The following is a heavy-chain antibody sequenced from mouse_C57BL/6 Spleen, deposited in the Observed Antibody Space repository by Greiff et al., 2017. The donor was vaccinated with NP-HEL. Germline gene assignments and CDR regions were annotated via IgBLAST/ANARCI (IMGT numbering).Heavy chain of an antibody. CDR3: ARSGINYYGSSYGFAY. J-gene: IGHJ3*01. V-gene: IGHV1-82*01. CDR1: GYAFSSSW. Sequence: VKVVESGPELVKPGASVKISCKASGYAFSSSWMNWVKQRPGKGLEWIGRIYPGDGDTNYNGKFKGKATLTADKSSSTAYMQLSSLTSEDSAVYFCARSGINYYGSSYGFAYWGQGTLVTVSA. CDR2: IYPGDGDT. D-gene: IGHD1-1*01.